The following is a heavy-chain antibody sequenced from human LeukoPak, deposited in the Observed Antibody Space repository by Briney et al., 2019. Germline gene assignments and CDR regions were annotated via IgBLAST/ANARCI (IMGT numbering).Heavy chain of an antibody. CDR3: ARTPRPSGPFDP. Sequence: GGSLRLSCAASGFTFSSYSMNWVRQAPGKGLEWVSFISSSRSYIYYADSVKGRFTISRDNAKNSLYLQMNSLRVEDTAVYYCARTPRPSGPFDPWGQGTLVTVSS. CDR1: GFTFSSYS. D-gene: IGHD2-15*01. J-gene: IGHJ5*02. V-gene: IGHV3-21*01. CDR2: ISSSRSYI.